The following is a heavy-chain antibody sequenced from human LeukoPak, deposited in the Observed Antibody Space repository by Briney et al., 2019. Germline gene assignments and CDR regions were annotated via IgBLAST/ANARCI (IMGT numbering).Heavy chain of an antibody. D-gene: IGHD1-14*01. CDR3: ARGLYNSNLRDAFDI. CDR1: GFTVSSNY. CDR2: IYSGGST. J-gene: IGHJ3*02. V-gene: IGHV3-66*02. Sequence: GGSLRLSCAASGFTVSSNYMSWVRQAPGKGLEWVSIIYSGGSTYYADSVKGRFTISRDNSKNTLYLQMNSLRAEDTAVYFCARGLYNSNLRDAFDIWGRGTMVTVSS.